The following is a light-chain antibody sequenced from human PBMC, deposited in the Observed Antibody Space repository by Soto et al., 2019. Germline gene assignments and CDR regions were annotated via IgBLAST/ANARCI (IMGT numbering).Light chain of an antibody. CDR2: GAS. J-gene: IGKJ1*01. V-gene: IGKV3-20*01. CDR1: QTVSSVH. Sequence: EVVLTRSPGTLSLFPVERATLSCMASQTVSSVHLAWYQQKRGQAPRLLIYGASSRATGTPDRFSGSGSGTDFTLTISRLEPEDFAVYYCQQYDNSLWTFGQGTKVDI. CDR3: QQYDNSLWT.